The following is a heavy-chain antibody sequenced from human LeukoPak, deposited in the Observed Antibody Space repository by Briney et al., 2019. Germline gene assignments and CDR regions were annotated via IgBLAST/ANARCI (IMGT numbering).Heavy chain of an antibody. D-gene: IGHD2/OR15-2a*01. V-gene: IGHV3-21*01. CDR1: GFTFSSYS. CDR2: ISSSSSYI. CDR3: ARSVMTGSTTRAFDM. Sequence: GGSLRLSCAASGFTFSSYSMNWVRQAPGKGLEWVSSISSSSSYIYYADSVKGRFTISRDNAKNSLYLQMNSLRAEDTAVYYCARSVMTGSTTRAFDMWGQGTMVTVSS. J-gene: IGHJ3*02.